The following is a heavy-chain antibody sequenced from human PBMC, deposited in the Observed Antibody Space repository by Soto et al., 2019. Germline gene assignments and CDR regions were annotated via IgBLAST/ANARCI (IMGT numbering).Heavy chain of an antibody. Sequence: SETLFLTCTVSGGSISSGGYYWSWIRQHPGKGLEWIGYIYYSGSTYYNPSLKSRVAISVDTSKNQFSLKLSSVTAADTAVYYCARDMGTAAGYYYGMDVWGQVTTVTVSS. CDR2: IYYSGST. V-gene: IGHV4-31*03. CDR3: ARDMGTAAGYYYGMDV. D-gene: IGHD6-13*01. J-gene: IGHJ6*02. CDR1: GGSISSGGYY.